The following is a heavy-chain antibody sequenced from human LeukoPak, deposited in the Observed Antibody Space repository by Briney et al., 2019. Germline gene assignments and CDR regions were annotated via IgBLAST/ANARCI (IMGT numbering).Heavy chain of an antibody. J-gene: IGHJ6*03. CDR1: GFTFSSYA. V-gene: IGHV3-30*04. Sequence: GGSLRLSCAASGFTFSSYAMHWVRQAPGKGLEWVAVISFDGSNKYYADSVKGRFTISRDSSKNTLYLQMNSLSAEDTAVYYCARGRDYYDSSGYIHYYYYYMDVWGKGTTVTIPS. CDR2: ISFDGSNK. D-gene: IGHD3-22*01. CDR3: ARGRDYYDSSGYIHYYYYYMDV.